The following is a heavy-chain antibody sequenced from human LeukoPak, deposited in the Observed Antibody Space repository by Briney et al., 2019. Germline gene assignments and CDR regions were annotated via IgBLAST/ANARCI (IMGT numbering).Heavy chain of an antibody. J-gene: IGHJ4*02. CDR1: GGSISSSSYY. CDR3: AGDNGSGSYDY. CDR2: IYYSGST. Sequence: SETLSLTCTVSGGSISSSSYYWGWIRQPPGKGLEWIGSIYYSGSTYCNPSLKSRVTISVDTSKNQFSLKLSSVTAADTAVYYCAGDNGSGSYDYWGQGTLVTVSS. D-gene: IGHD3-10*01. V-gene: IGHV4-39*01.